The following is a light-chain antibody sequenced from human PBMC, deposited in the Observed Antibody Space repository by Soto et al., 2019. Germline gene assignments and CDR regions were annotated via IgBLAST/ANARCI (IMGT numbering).Light chain of an antibody. CDR3: QQYEGAPMT. V-gene: IGKV3-20*01. CDR2: GAS. Sequence: DIVLTQSPGTLSLSPGERATLSCRASQTVSTNYLAWYQQKPGQAPRLLIFGASSRATGIPDRFSGSGSGTDFTLTISKLEPEDFAVYYCQQYEGAPMTFGLGPKVEIK. J-gene: IGKJ1*01. CDR1: QTVSTNY.